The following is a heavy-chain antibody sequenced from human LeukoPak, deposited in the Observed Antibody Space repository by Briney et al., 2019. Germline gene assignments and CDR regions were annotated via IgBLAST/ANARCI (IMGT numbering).Heavy chain of an antibody. D-gene: IGHD3-22*01. J-gene: IGHJ6*02. CDR1: GGTFSSYA. CDR2: IIPIFGTA. Sequence: ASVKVSCKASGGTFSSYAISWVRQAPGQWLEWMGGIIPIFGTANYAQKFQGRVTITADESTSTAYMELSSLRSEDTAVYYCARDDYYDSSGYYYAPRDGMDVWGQGTTVTVSS. V-gene: IGHV1-69*13. CDR3: ARDDYYDSSGYYYAPRDGMDV.